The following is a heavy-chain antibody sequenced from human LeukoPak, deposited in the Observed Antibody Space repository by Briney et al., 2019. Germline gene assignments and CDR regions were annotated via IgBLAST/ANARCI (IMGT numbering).Heavy chain of an antibody. CDR2: IDYSGNT. J-gene: IGHJ4*02. Sequence: SETLSLTCTVSGGSISSSSYYWGWIRQSPGKGLEWIGGIDYSGNTYYNPSLKSRVTISVDTSKNQFSLKLSSVTAADTAVFYCARHLTYYYENRDQPYFDYWGQGTLVTVSS. CDR1: GGSISSSSYY. CDR3: ARHLTYYYENRDQPYFDY. D-gene: IGHD3-22*01. V-gene: IGHV4-39*01.